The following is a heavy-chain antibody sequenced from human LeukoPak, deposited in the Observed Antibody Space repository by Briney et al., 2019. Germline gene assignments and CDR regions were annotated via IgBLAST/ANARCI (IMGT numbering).Heavy chain of an antibody. V-gene: IGHV3-48*03. J-gene: IGHJ5*02. CDR2: ITISGHTK. Sequence: GRSLRLSCAASGFDLSTYEMNWVRQAPGKGLEWIADITISGHTKNYADSVKGRSTISRDNARTSLYLQMNSQRVEDTGVYYCARGDPHADLWGQGTLVTVSS. CDR1: GFDLSTYE. CDR3: ARGDPHADL.